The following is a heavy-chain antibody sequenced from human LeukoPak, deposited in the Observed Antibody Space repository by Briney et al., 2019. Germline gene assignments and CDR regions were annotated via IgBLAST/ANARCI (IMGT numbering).Heavy chain of an antibody. J-gene: IGHJ4*02. CDR2: ISGSGGSI. CDR1: GFTFSSYA. V-gene: IGHV3-23*01. Sequence: GGSLRLSCAASGFTFSSYAMSWVRQAPGKGLEWVSAISGSGGSIYYADSVKGRFTISRDNSKNTLYLQMNSLRAEDTAVYYCAKNPEYDFWSGDVDYWGQGTLVTVSS. CDR3: AKNPEYDFWSGDVDY. D-gene: IGHD3-3*01.